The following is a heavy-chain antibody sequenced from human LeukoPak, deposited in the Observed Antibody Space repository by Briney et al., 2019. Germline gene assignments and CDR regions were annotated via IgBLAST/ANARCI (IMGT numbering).Heavy chain of an antibody. CDR1: GFTFSSYW. V-gene: IGHV3-7*01. Sequence: PGGSLRLSCAASGFTFSSYWMSWVHQAPGKGLEWVANIKQDGSEKYYVDSVKGRFTISRDNAKNSLYLQMNSLRAEDTAVYYCARGPDYSGSYFDYWGQGTLVTVSS. CDR3: ARGPDYSGSYFDY. CDR2: IKQDGSEK. D-gene: IGHD1-26*01. J-gene: IGHJ4*02.